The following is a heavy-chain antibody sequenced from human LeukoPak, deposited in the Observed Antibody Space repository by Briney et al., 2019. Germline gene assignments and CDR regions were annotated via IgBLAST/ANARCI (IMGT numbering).Heavy chain of an antibody. J-gene: IGHJ4*02. Sequence: ASVKVSCKASGYTFTDYGVSWVRQAPGQGLEWVGRIIPMLDKSHHAQKFRGRVTITADKSTSTAYMELNSLTPEDTALYYCATVYDRTGYSFDSWGQGTLVTVSS. V-gene: IGHV1-69*04. D-gene: IGHD3-22*01. CDR1: GYTFTDYG. CDR3: ATVYDRTGYSFDS. CDR2: IIPMLDKS.